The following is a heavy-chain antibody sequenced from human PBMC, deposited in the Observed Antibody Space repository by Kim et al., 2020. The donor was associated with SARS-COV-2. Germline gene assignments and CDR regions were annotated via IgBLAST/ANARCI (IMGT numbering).Heavy chain of an antibody. CDR1: GGSISSGRYY. D-gene: IGHD6-19*01. Sequence: SETLSLTCTVSGGSISSGRYYWTWIRQPAGKGLEWIGRLSGSGSTSYNPSLKSRVTISRDTSNNQFSLKVTSVTAADTAVYYCAREGQEGGWFPVDYWGQGALVTVSS. V-gene: IGHV4-61*02. J-gene: IGHJ4*02. CDR3: AREGQEGGWFPVDY. CDR2: LSGSGST.